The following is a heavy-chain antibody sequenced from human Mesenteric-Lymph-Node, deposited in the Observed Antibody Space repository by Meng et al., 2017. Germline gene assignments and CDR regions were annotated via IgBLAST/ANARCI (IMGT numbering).Heavy chain of an antibody. CDR2: IVAGGATT. Sequence: SCKASGFTFSSYAMSWVRQAPGKGLEWVSSIVAGGATTYYADSVKGRFTISRDNSKNSVSLQMTNLRAEDTAVYYCAKYLSRDSGTYFFALESWGQGTLVTVSS. J-gene: IGHJ4*02. CDR3: AKYLSRDSGTYFFALES. D-gene: IGHD3-22*01. CDR1: GFTFSSYA. V-gene: IGHV3-23*01.